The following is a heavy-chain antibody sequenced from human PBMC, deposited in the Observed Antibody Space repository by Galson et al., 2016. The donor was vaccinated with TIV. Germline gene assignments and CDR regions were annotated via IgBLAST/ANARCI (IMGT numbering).Heavy chain of an antibody. CDR2: ISSSSTYI. V-gene: IGHV3-21*01. CDR3: ANWGAAPGPSFDY. Sequence: SLRLSCAASGFTFSSSRMSWVRQAPGKGLEWVSSISSSSTYIYYAASEKGRLTISRDNAKNSLYLQMDSLRVEDTAVYYCANWGAAPGPSFDYWGRGTLVTVSS. J-gene: IGHJ4*02. D-gene: IGHD6-13*01. CDR1: GFTFSSSR.